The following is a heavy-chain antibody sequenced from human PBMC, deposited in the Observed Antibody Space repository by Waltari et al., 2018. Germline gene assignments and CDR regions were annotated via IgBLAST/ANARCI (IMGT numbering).Heavy chain of an antibody. V-gene: IGHV3-23*01. CDR3: AKGWELSSLDY. D-gene: IGHD1-26*01. CDR1: VFPFCTYA. CDR2: ISGSGGST. Sequence: DVQLLESGGGLVQPGGSLSLACAASVFPFCTYALSWVRQAPGKGLEWVSAISGSGGSTSYADSVKGRFTISRDNSKNTLYLQMNSLRAEDTAVYYCAKGWELSSLDYWGQGTLVTVSS. J-gene: IGHJ4*02.